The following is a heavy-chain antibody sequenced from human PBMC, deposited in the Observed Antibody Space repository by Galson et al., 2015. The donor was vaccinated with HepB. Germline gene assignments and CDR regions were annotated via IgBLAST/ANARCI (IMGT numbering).Heavy chain of an antibody. J-gene: IGHJ4*02. CDR1: GGSLGSGGYY. CDR3: ARGSEDNYGSFDY. V-gene: IGHV4-31*03. Sequence: TLSLTCTVSGGSLGSGGYYWSWIRQHPGKGLEWIGXTHYSGSXXYNPSLGGRLTISEGMSKNQFSLKLSSVTAAVTAIYYCARGSEDNYGSFDYWGQGTLVTVSS. CDR2: THYSGSX. D-gene: IGHD3-10*01.